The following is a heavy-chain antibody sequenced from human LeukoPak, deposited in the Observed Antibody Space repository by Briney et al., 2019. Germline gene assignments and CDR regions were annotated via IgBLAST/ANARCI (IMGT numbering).Heavy chain of an antibody. Sequence: PGASVKVSCKASEYTFTGYYMHWVRQAPGQGLEWMGRINPNSGGTNYAQKFQGRVTMTRDTSISTAYMELSRLRSDDTAVYYCVHIVGATPQFDYWGQGTLVTVSS. D-gene: IGHD1-26*01. V-gene: IGHV1-2*06. CDR2: INPNSGGT. CDR3: VHIVGATPQFDY. J-gene: IGHJ4*02. CDR1: EYTFTGYY.